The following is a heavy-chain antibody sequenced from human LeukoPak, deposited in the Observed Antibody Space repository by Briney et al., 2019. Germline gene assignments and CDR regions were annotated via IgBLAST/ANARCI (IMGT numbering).Heavy chain of an antibody. CDR2: ISGSGGST. Sequence: GGSLRLSCAASGFTFSSYAMSWVRQAPGKGLEWVSAISGSGGSTYYADSVKGRFTISRDNSKSTLYLQMNSLRAEDTAVYYCAKGGPDYDSSGFDAFDIWGQGTMVTVSS. CDR3: AKGGPDYDSSGFDAFDI. D-gene: IGHD3-22*01. V-gene: IGHV3-23*01. J-gene: IGHJ3*02. CDR1: GFTFSSYA.